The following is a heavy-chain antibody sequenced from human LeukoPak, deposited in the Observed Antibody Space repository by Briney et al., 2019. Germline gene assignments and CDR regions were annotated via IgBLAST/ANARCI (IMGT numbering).Heavy chain of an antibody. CDR3: ASQTYYDFWSGYYYYYMDV. CDR1: GFTFSSYW. CDR2: IKQDGSEK. J-gene: IGHJ6*03. V-gene: IGHV3-7*01. Sequence: PGGSLRLSCAASGFTFSSYWMSWVRQAPGTGLEWVANIKQDGSEKYYVDSVKGRFTISRDNAKNSLYLQMNSLRAEDTAVYYCASQTYYDFWSGYYYYYMDVWGKGTTVTVSS. D-gene: IGHD3-3*01.